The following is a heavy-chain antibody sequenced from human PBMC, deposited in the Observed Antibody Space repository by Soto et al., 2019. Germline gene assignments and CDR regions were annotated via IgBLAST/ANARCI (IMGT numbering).Heavy chain of an antibody. D-gene: IGHD1-1*01. V-gene: IGHV4-59*08. CDR2: IYYSGST. CDR1: GGSISSYY. Sequence: SETLSLTCTVSGGSISSYYWSWIRQPPGKGLEWIGYIYYSGSTNYNPSLKSRVTVSVDTSKNQFSLKLSSVTAADTVVYYCARYPRLDYWGQGTLVTVSS. J-gene: IGHJ4*02. CDR3: ARYPRLDY.